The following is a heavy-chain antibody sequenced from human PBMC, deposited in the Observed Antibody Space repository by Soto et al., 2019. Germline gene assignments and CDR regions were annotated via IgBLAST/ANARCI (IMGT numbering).Heavy chain of an antibody. CDR1: GFTFENYA. J-gene: IGHJ4*02. CDR2: ISNIGGQT. CDR3: EKERDYATRGSYRYTSDI. D-gene: IGHD3-16*02. V-gene: IGHV3-23*01. Sequence: PGVSLRLSCEVSGFTFENYAMNWVRRSPGKGLEWVSSISNIGGQTYYADSVKGRFTISRDMSKKTVHLRMSSLRAEDTAVYYCEKERDYATRGSYRYTSDIWGQGPSETVSS.